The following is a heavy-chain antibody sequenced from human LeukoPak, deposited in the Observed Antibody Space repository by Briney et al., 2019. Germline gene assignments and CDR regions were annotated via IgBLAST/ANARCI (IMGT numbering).Heavy chain of an antibody. CDR1: GFTFSSYA. CDR3: AREGHSSGHCGALDI. CDR2: ISDNGLDT. J-gene: IGHJ3*02. D-gene: IGHD3-22*01. Sequence: GGSLRLSCAASGFTFSSYAMSWVRQAPGKGLEYVSGISDNGLDTHYGNSVEGRFTISRDNSKNSLYLQMDSLRDEDMAVYYCAREGHSSGHCGALDIWGQGTMVTVSS. V-gene: IGHV3-64*01.